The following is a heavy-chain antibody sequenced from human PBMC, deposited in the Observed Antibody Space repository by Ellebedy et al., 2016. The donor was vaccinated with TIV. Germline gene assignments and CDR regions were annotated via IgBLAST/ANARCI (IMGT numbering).Heavy chain of an antibody. CDR3: ATDGSYGDYLSPTHAFVI. D-gene: IGHD4-17*01. J-gene: IGHJ3*02. CDR1: GFSFRSYW. CDR2: IKQDGSEK. V-gene: IGHV3-7*01. Sequence: GESLKISCGASGFSFRSYWMTWVRQASGKGLEWVANIKQDGSEKYYVDSVKGRFTISRDNAKNSLYLHLNSLRAEDTAMYYCATDGSYGDYLSPTHAFVIWGQGTMVTVSS.